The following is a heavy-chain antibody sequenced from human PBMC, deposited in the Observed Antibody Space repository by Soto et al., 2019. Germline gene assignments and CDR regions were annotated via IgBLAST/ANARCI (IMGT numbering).Heavy chain of an antibody. V-gene: IGHV4-39*07. D-gene: IGHD3-3*01. CDR3: ARSRITIFGVVIIEYYFDY. J-gene: IGHJ4*02. CDR2: IYNSGST. Sequence: PSETLSLTCTVSGGSISSNSYYWGWIRQPPGKGLEWIGSIYNSGSTSYNPSLKSRVAISVDTSKNQFFLKLSSVTAADTAVYYCARSRITIFGVVIIEYYFDYWGQGTLVTVSS. CDR1: GGSISSNSYY.